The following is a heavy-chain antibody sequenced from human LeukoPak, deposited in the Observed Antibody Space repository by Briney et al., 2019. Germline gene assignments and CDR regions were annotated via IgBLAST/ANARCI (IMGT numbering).Heavy chain of an antibody. D-gene: IGHD3-22*01. V-gene: IGHV1-2*02. CDR3: AREYGDTMIVVRSLIDY. CDR1: GYTFTGYY. Sequence: ASVKVSCKASGYTFTGYYINWVRQAPGQGLEWMGWINPNSGGTNYAQKFQGRVTLTRDTSISTAYMELSSLRSDDTAVYYCAREYGDTMIVVRSLIDYWGQGTLVTVSS. CDR2: INPNSGGT. J-gene: IGHJ4*02.